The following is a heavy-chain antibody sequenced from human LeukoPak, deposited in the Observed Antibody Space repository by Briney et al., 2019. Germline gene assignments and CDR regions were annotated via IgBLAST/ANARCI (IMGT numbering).Heavy chain of an antibody. J-gene: IGHJ4*02. CDR1: GYTFTSYA. V-gene: IGHV1-3*01. D-gene: IGHD6-13*01. Sequence: ASVKVSCKASGYTFTSYAMHWVRQAPGQRLEWMGWINAGNGNTKYSQKFQGRVTITRDTSASTAYMELRSLRSDDAAVYYCARDQAAAGTSFFDYWGQGTLVAVSS. CDR3: ARDQAAAGTSFFDY. CDR2: INAGNGNT.